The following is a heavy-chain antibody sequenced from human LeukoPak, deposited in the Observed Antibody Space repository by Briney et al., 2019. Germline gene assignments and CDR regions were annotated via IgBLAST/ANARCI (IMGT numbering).Heavy chain of an antibody. CDR2: ISGDNGDT. Sequence: GASVKVSCKASGYTFSNYGINWVRQAPGQGPEWMGWISGDNGDTAYSHQVQGRVTMTTDTSTSTAYMELRSLRSDDTAMYYCARGGRYWADFWGQGTLVTVSS. J-gene: IGHJ1*01. V-gene: IGHV1-18*01. CDR3: ARGGRYWADF. CDR1: GYTFSNYG. D-gene: IGHD2-15*01.